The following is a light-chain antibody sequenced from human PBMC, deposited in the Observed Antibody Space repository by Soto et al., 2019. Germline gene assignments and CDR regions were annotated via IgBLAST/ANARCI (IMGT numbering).Light chain of an antibody. J-gene: IGKJ1*01. CDR2: GAS. CDR3: QQYGSSSWT. CDR1: QSISSSY. V-gene: IGKV3-20*01. Sequence: EIVLTQCPGTLSLSPGKRAPLSCRASQSISSSYLAWYQQRPGQAPRLLIYGASSRATGIPDRFSGSGSGTEFTLTISRLEPEDFAVYYCQQYGSSSWTFGQGTKVDI.